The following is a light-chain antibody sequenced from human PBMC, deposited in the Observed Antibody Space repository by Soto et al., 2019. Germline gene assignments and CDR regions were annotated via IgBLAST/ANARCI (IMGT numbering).Light chain of an antibody. CDR2: AAS. J-gene: IGKJ2*01. Sequence: DTQMTQSPSSLSASVGDRVTITCRASQSVSSYLNWYQQKPGKAPKLLIYAASSLQSGVPSRFSGRGSETDFTLTISSLQPEDFATYYCQQSFSTPYTFGQGTKLEIK. CDR1: QSVSSY. CDR3: QQSFSTPYT. V-gene: IGKV1-39*01.